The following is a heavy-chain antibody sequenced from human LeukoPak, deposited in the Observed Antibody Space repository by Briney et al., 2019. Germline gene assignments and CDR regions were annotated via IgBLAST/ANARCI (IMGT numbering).Heavy chain of an antibody. Sequence: ASVKVSCKASGYTFTGYYMHWVRQAPGQGLEWMGWINPNSGGTNYAQNFQGRVTMTRDTSISTAYMELSRLRSDDTAVYYCARDKRQQLRGNYYYYYMDVWGKGTTVTISS. CDR2: INPNSGGT. V-gene: IGHV1-2*02. CDR1: GYTFTGYY. D-gene: IGHD6-13*01. J-gene: IGHJ6*03. CDR3: ARDKRQQLRGNYYYYYMDV.